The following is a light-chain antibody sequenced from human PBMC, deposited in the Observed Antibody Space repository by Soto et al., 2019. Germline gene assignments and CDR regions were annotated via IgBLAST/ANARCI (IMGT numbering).Light chain of an antibody. CDR3: QHYGSSPFT. Sequence: PGERATLFCRASQNIRSISLAWYQQKPGQAPRLLIYAASSRATGIPDRFSGSGSGTDFTLTINRLEPEDFAVYFCQHYGSSPFTFGPGTKVDIK. CDR2: AAS. V-gene: IGKV3-20*01. J-gene: IGKJ3*01. CDR1: QNIRSIS.